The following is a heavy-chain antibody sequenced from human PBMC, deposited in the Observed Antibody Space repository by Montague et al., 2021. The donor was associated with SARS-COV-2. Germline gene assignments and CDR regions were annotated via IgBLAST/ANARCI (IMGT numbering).Heavy chain of an antibody. J-gene: IGHJ3*02. CDR2: IYYSGST. D-gene: IGHD2-2*01. CDR3: ARRGLGYCSSTSCQTAFDN. V-gene: IGHV4-59*08. Sequence: ETLSLTCTVSGGSISSYYWSWIRQPPGKGLAWIGYIYYSGSTNYNPSLKSRVTISVDTSKNQFSLKLSSVTAADTAVYYCARRGLGYCSSTSCQTAFDNWGQGTMVTVSS. CDR1: GGSISSYY.